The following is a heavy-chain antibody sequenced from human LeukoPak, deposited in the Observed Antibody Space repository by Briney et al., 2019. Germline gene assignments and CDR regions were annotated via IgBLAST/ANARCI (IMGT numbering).Heavy chain of an antibody. V-gene: IGHV4-59*12. Sequence: SETLSLTCTVSGGSISNYYWTWIRQSPGKTLEWIGCSHKSGSTHYNPSLRSRVTISVDTSKSQLSLKLSSVTAANTAIYYCARDASRIQLWPLWGQGTLVTVSS. CDR3: ARDASRIQLWPL. CDR2: SHKSGST. J-gene: IGHJ4*02. CDR1: GGSISNYY. D-gene: IGHD5-18*01.